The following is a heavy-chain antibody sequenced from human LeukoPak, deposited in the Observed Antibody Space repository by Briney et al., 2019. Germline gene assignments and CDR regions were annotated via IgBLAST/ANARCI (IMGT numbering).Heavy chain of an antibody. J-gene: IGHJ4*02. Sequence: GGSLRLSCAASGFTFSSYGKHWVRQAPGKGLEWVAVVSYDGSNKYYADSVKGRFTISRDNSKNTLYLQMNSLRAEDTAVYYCAKDLKAHIVVVTAADYWGQGTLVTVSS. CDR3: AKDLKAHIVVVTAADY. CDR2: VSYDGSNK. D-gene: IGHD2-21*02. V-gene: IGHV3-30*18. CDR1: GFTFSSYG.